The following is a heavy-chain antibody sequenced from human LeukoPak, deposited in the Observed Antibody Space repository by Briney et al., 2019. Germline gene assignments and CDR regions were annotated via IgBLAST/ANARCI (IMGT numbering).Heavy chain of an antibody. CDR3: ARLGGYFDY. CDR1: GGSISSYY. D-gene: IGHD3-10*01. Sequence: NTSETLSLTCTVSGGSISSYYWSWIRQPPGKGLEWIGYIYYSGSTNYNPSLKSRVTISVDTSKNQFSLKRSSVTAADTAVYYCARLGGYFDYWGQGTLVTVSS. V-gene: IGHV4-59*08. J-gene: IGHJ4*02. CDR2: IYYSGST.